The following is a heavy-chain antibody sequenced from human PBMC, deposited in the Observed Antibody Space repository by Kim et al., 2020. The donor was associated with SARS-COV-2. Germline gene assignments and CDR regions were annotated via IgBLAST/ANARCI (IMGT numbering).Heavy chain of an antibody. CDR3: ARDPEVVAAKGTGFIDY. J-gene: IGHJ4*02. D-gene: IGHD2-15*01. CDR2: INPNSGGT. CDR1: GYTFTGYY. Sequence: ASVKVSCKASGYTFTGYYMHWVRQAPGQGLEWMGWINPNSGGTNYAQKFQGRVTMTRDTSISTAYMELSRLRSDDTAVYYCARDPEVVAAKGTGFIDYWGQGTLFTVSS. V-gene: IGHV1-2*02.